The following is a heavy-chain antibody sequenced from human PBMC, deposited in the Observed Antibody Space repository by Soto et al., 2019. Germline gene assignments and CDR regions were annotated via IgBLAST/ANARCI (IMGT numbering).Heavy chain of an antibody. CDR2: VSYDGNNK. CDR1: GFTFSSYG. CDR3: AKALGDLSPEGFAY. Sequence: QVQLVESGGGVVQPGRSLSLSCAASGFTFSSYGMHWVRQAPGKGLEWVAIVSYDGNNKYYAESVKGRFTISIDNSRNTLYLEMNSLRAEDTAVYYCAKALGDLSPEGFAYWGPGTLLTVSS. D-gene: IGHD3-16*02. V-gene: IGHV3-30*18. J-gene: IGHJ4*02.